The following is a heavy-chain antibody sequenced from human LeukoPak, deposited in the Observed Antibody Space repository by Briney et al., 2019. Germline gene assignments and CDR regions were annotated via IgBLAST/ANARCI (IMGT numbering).Heavy chain of an antibody. Sequence: PGGSLRLSCAASGFICSNYAMHWVRQAPGKGLGWVAVISYHGKDQYYADSVKGRFTISRDYSKNTLDLQMNSLRTEDTAVYYCVRQDCSGGSCYLDSWGQGTLVTVSS. J-gene: IGHJ4*02. CDR1: GFICSNYA. V-gene: IGHV3-30*04. CDR2: ISYHGKDQ. CDR3: VRQDCSGGSCYLDS. D-gene: IGHD2-15*01.